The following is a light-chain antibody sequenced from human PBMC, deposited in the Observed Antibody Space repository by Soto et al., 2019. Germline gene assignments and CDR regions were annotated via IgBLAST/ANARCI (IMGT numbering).Light chain of an antibody. V-gene: IGKV3-20*01. J-gene: IGKJ2*01. CDR2: GAS. CDR1: QSVSSSY. CDR3: QQYGNSPYT. Sequence: EIVLTQSPGTLSLSPGERATLSCRASQSVSSSYLAWYQQKPGQAPRLLIYGASGRATGIPDRFSGSGSGTAFTLSISRPAPADFAVHSWQQYGNSPYTFGHRTKLEGK.